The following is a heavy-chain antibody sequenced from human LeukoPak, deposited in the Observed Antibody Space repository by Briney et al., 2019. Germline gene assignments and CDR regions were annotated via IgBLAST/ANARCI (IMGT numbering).Heavy chain of an antibody. CDR2: ISSSSSII. J-gene: IGHJ3*02. V-gene: IGHV3-48*01. CDR1: GFTFNNYD. D-gene: IGHD3-22*01. Sequence: GGSLRLSCAASGFTFNNYDMNWVRQAPGKGLEWVSYISSSSSIIYYADSVKGRFTISRDTAKNSLYLQMNSLRAEDTAVYYCAKDLWPTYYYDSSGYLGPNAFDIWGQGTMVTVSS. CDR3: AKDLWPTYYYDSSGYLGPNAFDI.